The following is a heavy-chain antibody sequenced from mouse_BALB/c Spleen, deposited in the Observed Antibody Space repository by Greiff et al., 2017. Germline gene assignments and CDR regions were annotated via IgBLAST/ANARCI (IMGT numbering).Heavy chain of an antibody. CDR3: ARKGVYYRYVDY. J-gene: IGHJ2*01. CDR2: INPSTGYT. V-gene: IGHV1-7*01. Sequence: QVHVKQSGAELAKPGASVKMSCKASGYTFTSYWMHWVKQRPGQGLEWIGYINPSTGYTEYNQKFKDKATLTADKSSSTAYMQLSSLTSEDSAVYYCARKGVYYRYVDYWGQGTTLTVSS. CDR1: GYTFTSYW. D-gene: IGHD2-14*01.